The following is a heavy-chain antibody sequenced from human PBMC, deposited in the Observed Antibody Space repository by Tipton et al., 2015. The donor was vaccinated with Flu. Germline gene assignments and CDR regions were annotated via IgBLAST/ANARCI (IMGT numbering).Heavy chain of an antibody. Sequence: TLSLTCSVSGSSIGGAYCWGWIRQPPRKGLQWIGNICPGSIYYNPSLKSRLTLSLDTSRIQFSLRLTSMTAADTAVYYCARDVTIFGVDRTYWYFDLWGRGTLVTVSS. J-gene: IGHJ2*01. V-gene: IGHV4-38-2*02. CDR3: ARDVTIFGVDRTYWYFDL. CDR1: GSSIGGAYC. D-gene: IGHD3-3*01. CDR2: ICPGSI.